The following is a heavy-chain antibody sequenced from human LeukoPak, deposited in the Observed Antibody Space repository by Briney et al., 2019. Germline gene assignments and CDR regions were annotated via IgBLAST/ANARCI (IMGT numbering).Heavy chain of an antibody. CDR3: ARTASALATDAFDI. Sequence: SETLSLTCAVYGGSFRGYSWSWIRQPPGKGLEWIGEINHSGSTNYNPSLKSRVTISVDTSKNQFSLKLNSVTAADTAVYYCARTASALATDAFDIWGQGTMVTVSS. CDR1: GGSFRGYS. D-gene: IGHD6-13*01. CDR2: INHSGST. J-gene: IGHJ3*02. V-gene: IGHV4-34*01.